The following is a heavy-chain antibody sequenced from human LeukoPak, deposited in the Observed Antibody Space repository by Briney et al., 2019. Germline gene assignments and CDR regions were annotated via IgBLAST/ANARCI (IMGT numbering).Heavy chain of an antibody. D-gene: IGHD5-18*01. CDR3: AKDRRIQLWLGFDY. J-gene: IGHJ4*02. CDR2: ISGSSIYT. CDR1: GFTFSDYY. Sequence: GGSLRLSCVASGFTFSDYYMSWIRQAPGKGLEWVSYISGSSIYTNSADSVKGRFTISRDNAKNSLYLQMNSLRAEDTAVYYCAKDRRIQLWLGFDYWGQGTLVTVSS. V-gene: IGHV3-11*05.